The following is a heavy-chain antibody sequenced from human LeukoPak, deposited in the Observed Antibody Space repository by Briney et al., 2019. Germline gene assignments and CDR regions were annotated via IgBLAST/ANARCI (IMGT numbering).Heavy chain of an antibody. CDR1: GYTFTSYD. J-gene: IGHJ4*02. Sequence: ASVKVSCKASGYTFTSYDINWVRQATGQGLEWMGWMNPNSGNTGYAQKFQGRVTMTRNTSISTAYMELSSLRAEDTAVYYCAREGACNITSCQRGHFDYWGLGALVTVSS. D-gene: IGHD2-2*01. CDR2: MNPNSGNT. V-gene: IGHV1-8*01. CDR3: AREGACNITSCQRGHFDY.